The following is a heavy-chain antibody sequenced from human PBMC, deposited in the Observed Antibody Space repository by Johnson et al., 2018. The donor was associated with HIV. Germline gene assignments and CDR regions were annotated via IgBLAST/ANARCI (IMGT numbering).Heavy chain of an antibody. CDR3: ARDSFTAVTLSDAFGI. J-gene: IGHJ3*02. CDR2: ISYDGSNK. D-gene: IGHD6-19*01. V-gene: IGHV3-30-3*01. CDR1: GFTFSSYA. Sequence: QEQLVESGGGVVQPGRSLRLSCAASGFTFSSYAMHWVRQAPGKGLEWVAVISYDGSNKYYADSVKGRFTISRDNSKNTLYLHISSLRAEDTALYYSARDSFTAVTLSDAFGIWGQGTMVTVSS.